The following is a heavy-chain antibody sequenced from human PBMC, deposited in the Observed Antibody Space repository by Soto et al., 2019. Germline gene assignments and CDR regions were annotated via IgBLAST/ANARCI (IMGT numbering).Heavy chain of an antibody. D-gene: IGHD2-15*01. J-gene: IGHJ4*02. CDR1: GYTLTSYV. CDR3: SRDRGLVVYY. CDR2: INAGNGKT. Sequence: ASVNVSWPASGYTLTSYVMHWVCQAPGQRLEWMGWINAGNGKTKYSQKFEGRVTITRDTSASTAYMELSSLRSEETSCAYCSRDRGLVVYYWGQGPMVT. V-gene: IGHV1-3*01.